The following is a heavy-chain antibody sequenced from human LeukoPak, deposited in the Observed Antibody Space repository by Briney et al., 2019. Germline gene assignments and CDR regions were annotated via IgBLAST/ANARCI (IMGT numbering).Heavy chain of an antibody. D-gene: IGHD5-18*01. J-gene: IGHJ6*02. V-gene: IGHV3-23*01. Sequence: GGSLRLSCAASGFTFRSYAMSWVRQAPGKGLEWVSTFSGSGGNTYYADSVKGRFTISRDNSKNTLYLQMNGLRAEDPAVYYCARDAVDTANAVWGQGTTVTVSS. CDR1: GFTFRSYA. CDR3: ARDAVDTANAV. CDR2: FSGSGGNT.